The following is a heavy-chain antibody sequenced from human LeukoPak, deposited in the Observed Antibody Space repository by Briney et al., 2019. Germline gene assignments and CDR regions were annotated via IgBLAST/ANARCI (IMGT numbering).Heavy chain of an antibody. Sequence: VASVKVSCKASGYTFTGYYMHWVRQAPGQGGEWMGWINPNSGGTNYAQKFQGRVTMTRDTSISTAYMELSRLRSDDTAVYYCAKEAARPVYYFDYWGQGTLVTVSS. D-gene: IGHD6-6*01. V-gene: IGHV1-2*02. CDR1: GYTFTGYY. CDR2: INPNSGGT. CDR3: AKEAARPVYYFDY. J-gene: IGHJ4*02.